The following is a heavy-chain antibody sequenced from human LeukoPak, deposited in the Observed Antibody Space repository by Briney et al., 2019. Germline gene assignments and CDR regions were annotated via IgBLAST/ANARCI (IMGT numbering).Heavy chain of an antibody. CDR3: ARDDYYKSKYFQH. V-gene: IGHV1-18*04. J-gene: IGHJ1*01. CDR2: ISAYNGNT. CDR1: GYTFPSYG. D-gene: IGHD3-10*01. Sequence: ASVKVSCKASGYTFPSYGISWVRQAAGQGLEWMGWISAYNGNTNYAQKLQGRVTMTTDTSTSTAYMELRSLRSDDTAVYYCARDDYYKSKYFQHWGQGTLVTVSS.